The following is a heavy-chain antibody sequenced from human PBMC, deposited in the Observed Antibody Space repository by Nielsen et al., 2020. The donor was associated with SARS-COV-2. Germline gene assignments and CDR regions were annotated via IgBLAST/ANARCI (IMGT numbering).Heavy chain of an antibody. CDR2: INPNSGNT. J-gene: IGHJ2*01. V-gene: IGHV1-8*02. CDR3: ARGFRITIFGVVIQGYFDL. Sequence: ASVKVSCKASGYTFTGYYMHWVRQAPGQGLEWMGRINPNSGNTGYAQKFQGRVTMTRNTSISTAYMELSSLRSEDTAVYYCARGFRITIFGVVIQGYFDLWGRGTLVTVSS. D-gene: IGHD3-3*01. CDR1: GYTFTGYY.